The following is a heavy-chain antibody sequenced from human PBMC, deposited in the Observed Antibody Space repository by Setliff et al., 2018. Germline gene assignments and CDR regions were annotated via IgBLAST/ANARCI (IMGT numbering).Heavy chain of an antibody. V-gene: IGHV4-4*02. Sequence: SETLSLTCAVSGGSISSSNWWSWVRQPPGKGLEWIGEIYHSGSTNYNPSLKSRVTISVDKSKNQFSLKLTSVSAADTAIYYCARAVRGYYDFYYMDAWDKGATVTVS. CDR2: IYHSGST. CDR3: ARAVRGYYDFYYMDA. D-gene: IGHD4-17*01. CDR1: GGSISSSNW. J-gene: IGHJ6*03.